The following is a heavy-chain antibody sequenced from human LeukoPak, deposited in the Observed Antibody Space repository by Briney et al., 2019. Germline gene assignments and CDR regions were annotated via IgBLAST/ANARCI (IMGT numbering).Heavy chain of an antibody. V-gene: IGHV3-48*01. CDR1: GFTFSDFG. Sequence: GGSLRLSCAASGFTFSDFGMTWVRQAPGKGLEWVSYISSSSLSIYYADSVKGRFAISRDNARNSLYLQMNSLRAEDTAMYYCARDATPTQLWFRGSFDYWGLGALVTVAS. J-gene: IGHJ4*02. D-gene: IGHD5-18*01. CDR2: ISSSSLSI. CDR3: ARDATPTQLWFRGSFDY.